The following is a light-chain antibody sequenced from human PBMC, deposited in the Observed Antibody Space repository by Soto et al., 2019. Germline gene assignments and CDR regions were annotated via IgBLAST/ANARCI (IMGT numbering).Light chain of an antibody. Sequence: EVVLTQSPGTLSLSAGERATLSCRASQSVANNHLAWYQQRPGQAPRLLIYAASTRAAGIPDRFSGSGSGTDFTLTISRLEPEDFGVFFCHHYGRSPIFTFGHGTTVEMK. CDR1: QSVANNH. J-gene: IGKJ3*01. V-gene: IGKV3-20*01. CDR3: HHYGRSPIFT. CDR2: AAS.